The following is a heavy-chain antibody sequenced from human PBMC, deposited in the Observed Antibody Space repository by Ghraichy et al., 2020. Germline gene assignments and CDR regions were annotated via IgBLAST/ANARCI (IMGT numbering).Heavy chain of an antibody. D-gene: IGHD5-24*01. CDR3: ASEGTMATIGVDAFDI. CDR2: IKQDGSEK. J-gene: IGHJ3*02. CDR1: GFTFSSYW. V-gene: IGHV3-7*01. Sequence: GESLNISCAASGFTFSSYWMSWVRQAPGKGLEWVANIKQDGSEKYYVDSVKGRFTISRDNAKNSLYLQMNSLRAEDTAVYYCASEGTMATIGVDAFDIWGQGTMVTVSS.